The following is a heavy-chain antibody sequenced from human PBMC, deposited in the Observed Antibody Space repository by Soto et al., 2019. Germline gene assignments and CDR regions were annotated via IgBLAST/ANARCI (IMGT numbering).Heavy chain of an antibody. J-gene: IGHJ6*02. D-gene: IGHD3-3*01. Sequence: EVQLLESGGGLVQPGGSLRLSCAASGFTFSSYAMSWVRQAPGKGLEWVSAISGSGGSTYYADSVKGRFTISRDNSKNTLYLQMNSLRAEDTAVYYCAKGNYDFWSGYYADYYYYYGMDVWGQGTTVTVSS. CDR1: GFTFSSYA. CDR2: ISGSGGST. CDR3: AKGNYDFWSGYYADYYYYYGMDV. V-gene: IGHV3-23*01.